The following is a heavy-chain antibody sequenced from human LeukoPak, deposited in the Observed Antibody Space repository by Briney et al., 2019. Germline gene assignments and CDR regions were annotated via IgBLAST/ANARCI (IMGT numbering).Heavy chain of an antibody. Sequence: SGGSLRLSCAASGFTVSNYYMSWVRQAPGKGLEWVSDIYTDDRTYYADSVKGRFTISRDDSKNMLFLQMDSLRGEDTAGYYFARERGAADPWGQGTLVTVSS. CDR2: IYTDDRT. J-gene: IGHJ5*02. CDR1: GFTVSNYY. CDR3: ARERGAADP. V-gene: IGHV3-53*01. D-gene: IGHD6-25*01.